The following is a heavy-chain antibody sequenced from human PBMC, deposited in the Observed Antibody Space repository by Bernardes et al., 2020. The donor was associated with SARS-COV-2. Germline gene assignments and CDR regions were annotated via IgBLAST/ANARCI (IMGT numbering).Heavy chain of an antibody. V-gene: IGHV4-4*02. D-gene: IGHD3-16*01. CDR3: AGGAVY. J-gene: IGHJ4*02. CDR2: IYHSGST. CDR1: GASISNSKW. Sequence: SETPSLTCAVSGASISNSKWWSWVRQPPGKGLEWIGEIYHSGSTNYNPSLKSRVTISVDKSKNQFSLKLNSVTAADTAVYFCAGGAVYWGQGTLVTVSS.